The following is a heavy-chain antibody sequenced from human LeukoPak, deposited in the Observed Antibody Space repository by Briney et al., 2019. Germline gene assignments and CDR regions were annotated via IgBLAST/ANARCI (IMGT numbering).Heavy chain of an antibody. CDR1: GYSFTNYY. J-gene: IGHJ4*02. Sequence: ASVKVSCKTSGYSFTNYYIHWVRQAPGQGLEWMGWISPTSGGTNYAQKFQGSVSLTRDTSTGTAFLDLRRLASNDTATYYCARAQRPPSYFFDFWGQGTLVTVSS. V-gene: IGHV1-2*02. D-gene: IGHD2-2*01. CDR3: ARAQRPPSYFFDF. CDR2: ISPTSGGT.